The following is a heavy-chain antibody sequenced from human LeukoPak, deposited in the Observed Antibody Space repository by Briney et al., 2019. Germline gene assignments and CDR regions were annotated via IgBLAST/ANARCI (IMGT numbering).Heavy chain of an antibody. V-gene: IGHV1-69*01. Sequence: SVKVSCKASGGTFSSYAISWVRQAPGQGLEWMGGIIPIFGTANSAQTFQGRVTITADESTSTAYMELRSLRSEDTAVYYCARGLNYYDSGGCDYWGQGTLVTVSS. CDR2: IIPIFGTA. CDR3: ARGLNYYDSGGCDY. CDR1: GGTFSSYA. J-gene: IGHJ4*02. D-gene: IGHD3-22*01.